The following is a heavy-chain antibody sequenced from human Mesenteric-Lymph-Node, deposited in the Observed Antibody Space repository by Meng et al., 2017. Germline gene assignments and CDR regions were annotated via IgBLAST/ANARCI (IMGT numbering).Heavy chain of an antibody. CDR1: GGSSSSRNW. D-gene: IGHD3-10*01. V-gene: IGHV4-4*02. CDR3: LRGSGGSV. CDR2: IPHRGSS. Sequence: VQLQETGPGLVKPSGTVAHTYDVSGGSSSSRNWLSWVRHPPGKGLEWIGEIPHRGSSAYNPSLKSRVSMSIDKSKNQFSLKLTSVTAADTAVYHCLRGSGGSVWGQGTLVTVSS. J-gene: IGHJ1*01.